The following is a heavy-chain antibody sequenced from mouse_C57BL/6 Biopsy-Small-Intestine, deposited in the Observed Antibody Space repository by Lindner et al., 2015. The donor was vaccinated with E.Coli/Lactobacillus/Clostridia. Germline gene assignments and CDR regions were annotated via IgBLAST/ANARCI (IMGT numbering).Heavy chain of an antibody. Sequence: VQLQESGGGFSEAWRVPETLLCSLWISLFSDYGMHWVRQAPEKGLEWIAYINSVSSTIYYADTVKGRFTISRDNAKNTLFLQMTSLRSEDTAMYYCARPLYYSMDYWGQGTSVTVSS. CDR1: ISLFSDYG. V-gene: IGHV5-17*01. CDR2: INSVSSTI. CDR3: ARPLYYSMDY. J-gene: IGHJ4*01.